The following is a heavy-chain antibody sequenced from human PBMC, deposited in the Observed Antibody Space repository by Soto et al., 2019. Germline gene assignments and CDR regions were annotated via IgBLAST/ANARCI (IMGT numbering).Heavy chain of an antibody. D-gene: IGHD6-13*01. Sequence: SETLSLTCTVSGGSISSYYWSWIRQHAGKGLEWIGRIYTSGSTNYNPSLKSRVTMSVDTSKNQFSLELSSVTAADTAVYYCARAVASAAGPYYYYYYGMDVWGQGTTVTVS. J-gene: IGHJ6*02. V-gene: IGHV4-4*07. CDR1: GGSISSYY. CDR2: IYTSGST. CDR3: ARAVASAAGPYYYYYYGMDV.